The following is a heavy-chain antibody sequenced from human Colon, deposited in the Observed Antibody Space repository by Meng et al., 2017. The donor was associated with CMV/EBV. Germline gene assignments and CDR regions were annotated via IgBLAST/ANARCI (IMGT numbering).Heavy chain of an antibody. J-gene: IGHJ3*02. Sequence: ASVKVSCKASGYRFTSYGIDWVRQAPGQGLEWMGWISVYHGNTAYAQKFQDRVTMTTDTSTGTAYMELRRLTSYDTADYYCARNYCSSVDCNLGDGLNMWGQGTRVTVSS. V-gene: IGHV1-18*01. CDR1: GYRFTSYG. CDR3: ARNYCSSVDCNLGDGLNM. D-gene: IGHD2-2*01. CDR2: ISVYHGNT.